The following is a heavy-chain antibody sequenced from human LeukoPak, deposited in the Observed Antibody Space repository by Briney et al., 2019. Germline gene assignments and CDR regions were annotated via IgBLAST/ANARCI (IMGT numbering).Heavy chain of an antibody. CDR3: ARVGRGYSYGNPFDY. J-gene: IGHJ4*02. CDR1: GFTFSSYA. Sequence: GGSLRLSCAASGFTFSSYAMHWVRQAPGKGLEWVAVISYDGSNKYYADSVKGRFTISRDNAKNSLYLQMNSLRAEDTAVYYCARVGRGYSYGNPFDYWGQGTLVTVSS. V-gene: IGHV3-30*04. CDR2: ISYDGSNK. D-gene: IGHD5-18*01.